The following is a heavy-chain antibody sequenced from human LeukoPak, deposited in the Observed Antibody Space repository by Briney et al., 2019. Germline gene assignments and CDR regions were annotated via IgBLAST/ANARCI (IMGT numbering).Heavy chain of an antibody. J-gene: IGHJ3*02. D-gene: IGHD2-21*01. V-gene: IGHV3-74*01. Sequence: GGSLRLSCAASGFTFNNYWMHWVRQAPGKGLVWVSRIDSDGSNTNYADSVKGRFTVSRDNAKNTLYLQMNSLRAEDTAVYYCARPSGFQMLFDAFDIWGQGTMVTVSS. CDR1: GFTFNNYW. CDR3: ARPSGFQMLFDAFDI. CDR2: IDSDGSNT.